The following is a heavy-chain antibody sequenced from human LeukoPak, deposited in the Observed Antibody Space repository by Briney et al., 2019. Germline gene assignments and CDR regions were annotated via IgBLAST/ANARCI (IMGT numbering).Heavy chain of an antibody. CDR1: GCTFSSYA. D-gene: IGHD6-19*01. CDR3: IMGLVLDY. J-gene: IGHJ4*02. CDR2: ISYDGSNK. V-gene: IGHV3-30*04. Sequence: GGSLRPSCAASGCTFSSYAMHWVRRAPGKGLEGVAVISYDGSNKYYADSVRGRFTISRDNSKNTQDLQLNSLRSEDTAVYFCIMGLVLDYWGQGTLVTVSS.